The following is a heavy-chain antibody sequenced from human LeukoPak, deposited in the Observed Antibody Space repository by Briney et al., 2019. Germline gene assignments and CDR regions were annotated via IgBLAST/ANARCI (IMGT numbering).Heavy chain of an antibody. CDR2: ISYDGTNK. V-gene: IGHV3-30*03. CDR3: ASHRGDYATGYFDY. CDR1: GFTFSSYG. Sequence: PGGSLRLSCAASGFTFSSYGMHWVRQAPGKGLEWVAIISYDGTNKYYADSVEGRFTISKDNSQNTLYLQMNSLRAEDTAVYYCASHRGDYATGYFDYWGQGTLVTVSS. J-gene: IGHJ4*02. D-gene: IGHD1-1*01.